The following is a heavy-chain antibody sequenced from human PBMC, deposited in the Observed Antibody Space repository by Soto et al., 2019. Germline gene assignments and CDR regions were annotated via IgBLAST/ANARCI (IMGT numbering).Heavy chain of an antibody. CDR3: ARDRGLGYCSGGSCSRVAFDI. J-gene: IGHJ3*02. CDR2: IIPIFGTA. V-gene: IGHV1-69*13. D-gene: IGHD2-15*01. Sequence: SVKVSCKASGGTFSSYAISWVRQAPGQGLEWMGGIIPIFGTANYAQKFQGRVTITADESTSTAYMELSSLRSEDTAVYYCARDRGLGYCSGGSCSRVAFDIWGQGTMVTVSS. CDR1: GGTFSSYA.